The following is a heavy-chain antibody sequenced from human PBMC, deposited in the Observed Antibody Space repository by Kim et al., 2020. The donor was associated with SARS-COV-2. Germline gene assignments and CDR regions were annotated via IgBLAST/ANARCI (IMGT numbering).Heavy chain of an antibody. CDR3: ARDRGQLDY. V-gene: IGHV1-18*01. CDR2: NGTT. J-gene: IGHJ4*02. Sequence: NGTTDYARSLQGRVILTTDTSTNTAYMELRSLTSDDTAVYYCARDRGQLDYWGQGTLVTVSS. D-gene: IGHD6-6*01.